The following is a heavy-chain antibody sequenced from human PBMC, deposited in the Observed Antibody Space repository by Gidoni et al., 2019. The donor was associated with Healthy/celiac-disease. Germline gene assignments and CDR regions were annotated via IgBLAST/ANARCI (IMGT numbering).Heavy chain of an antibody. CDR1: GGSISSSSYY. Sequence: QLQLQESGPGLVKPSETLSLTCTVSGGSISSSSYYWGWIRQPPGKGLEWIGSIYYSGSTYYNPSLKSRVTISVDTSKNQFSLKLSSVTAADTAVYYCARNYYDSSGYLFDYWGQGTLVTVSS. CDR2: IYYSGST. D-gene: IGHD3-22*01. CDR3: ARNYYDSSGYLFDY. J-gene: IGHJ4*02. V-gene: IGHV4-39*01.